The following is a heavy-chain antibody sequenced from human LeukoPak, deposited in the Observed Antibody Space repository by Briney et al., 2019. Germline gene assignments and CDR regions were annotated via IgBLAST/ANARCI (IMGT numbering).Heavy chain of an antibody. CDR2: VNPSGGGT. Sequence: ASVKVSSKPPGYTFSSYSMHSGRQAPGQGLEWMGIVNPSGGGTSYAQKFQCRVTMTSDTSTSTVFMQLSSLRYEDTAVYYCARGPPGQSYETSKRALLDPWGQGTLVTVSS. V-gene: IGHV1-46*01. CDR3: ARGPPGQSYETSKRALLDP. CDR1: GYTFSSYS. D-gene: IGHD2-2*01. J-gene: IGHJ5*02.